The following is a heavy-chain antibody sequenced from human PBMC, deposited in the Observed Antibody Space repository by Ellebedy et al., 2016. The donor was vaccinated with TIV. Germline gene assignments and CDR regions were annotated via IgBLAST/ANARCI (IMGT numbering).Heavy chain of an antibody. Sequence: SETLSLXCAVYVGSFSSYWWTWIRQSPGKGLEWIGEINDSGSTNCNASLKSRVSISVDTSKNQFSPKLTSVTAADTAVYYCARGRDQWRRFDYWGQGSLVTVSS. CDR2: INDSGST. V-gene: IGHV4-34*01. CDR3: ARGRDQWRRFDY. D-gene: IGHD6-19*01. CDR1: VGSFSSYW. J-gene: IGHJ4*02.